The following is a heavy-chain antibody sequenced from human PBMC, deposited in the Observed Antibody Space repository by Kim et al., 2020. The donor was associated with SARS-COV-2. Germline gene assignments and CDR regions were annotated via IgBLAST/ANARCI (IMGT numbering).Heavy chain of an antibody. D-gene: IGHD1-26*01. V-gene: IGHV1-69*01. Sequence: FQGRVTITADESTSTAYMELSSLRSEDTAVYYCARERVSGSYWYYYGMDVWGQGTTVTVSS. J-gene: IGHJ6*02. CDR3: ARERVSGSYWYYYGMDV.